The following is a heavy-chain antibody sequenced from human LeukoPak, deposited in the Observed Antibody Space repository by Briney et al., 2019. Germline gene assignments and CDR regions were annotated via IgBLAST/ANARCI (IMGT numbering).Heavy chain of an antibody. D-gene: IGHD1-26*01. J-gene: IGHJ4*02. CDR1: GYTFTTYD. V-gene: IGHV1-8*02. CDR3: AKEFVVGATALEYFDY. Sequence: VASVKVSCKASGYTFTTYDISWVRQAPGQGLERMGWMNPNNGNTGYAQKFQGRVTLTRDPSTGTAYMELSSLRSDDTAVYYCAKEFVVGATALEYFDYWGQGTLVTVSS. CDR2: MNPNNGNT.